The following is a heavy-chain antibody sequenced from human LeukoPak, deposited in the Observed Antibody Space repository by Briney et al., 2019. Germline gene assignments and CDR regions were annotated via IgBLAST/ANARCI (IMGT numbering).Heavy chain of an antibody. CDR3: SREDAFWSGHYFYYFNY. Sequence: ASVTVSCTASGYTFTIYAMHWVRQAPGQRLEWMGWINTGNGNTKYSQKFQGRVTITMDTATSTAYLELSSLRSEDTAVYFCSREDAFWSGHYFYYFNYWGQGTLVTVSS. V-gene: IGHV1-3*04. CDR2: INTGNGNT. D-gene: IGHD3-3*01. CDR1: GYTFTIYA. J-gene: IGHJ4*02.